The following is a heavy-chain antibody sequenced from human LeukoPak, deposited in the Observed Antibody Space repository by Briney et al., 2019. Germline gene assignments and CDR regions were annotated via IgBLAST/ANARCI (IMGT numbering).Heavy chain of an antibody. J-gene: IGHJ4*02. CDR3: MRDAPGSNTGDY. CDR2: INASGGRI. V-gene: IGHV3-48*03. Sequence: GGSLRLSCTASGFSFSSYEFNWVRQAPGKGLDWLSFINASGGRILYADSVRGRFTISRDNAKNSLYLQMNSLRAEDTATYYCMRDAPGSNTGDYWGQGTLVTVSS. CDR1: GFSFSSYE. D-gene: IGHD1-14*01.